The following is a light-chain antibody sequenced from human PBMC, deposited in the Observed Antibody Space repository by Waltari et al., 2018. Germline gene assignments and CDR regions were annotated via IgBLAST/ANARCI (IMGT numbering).Light chain of an antibody. CDR3: LQYNSAPLT. CDR1: QAINTY. CDR2: DAA. Sequence: DIQMTQSPSSLSSSVGDRVTITCRASQAINTYLNWYQQKPGKPPKRLIYDAASLQSGVPSRFSGSGSGTLFTLTISSLQPEDFATYYCLQYNSAPLTFGGGTKVEI. V-gene: IGKV1-17*01. J-gene: IGKJ4*01.